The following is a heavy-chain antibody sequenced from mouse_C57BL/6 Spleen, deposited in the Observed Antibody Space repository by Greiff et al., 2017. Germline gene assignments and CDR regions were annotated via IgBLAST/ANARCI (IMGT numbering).Heavy chain of an antibody. CDR3: ARDPIDV. Sequence: EVQGVESGGGLVKPVGSLKPSCAASGFTFSSYAMSWVRQTPEKRLEWVATLSDGGSYTYYPDNVKGRFTISRDNAKNNLYLQMSHLKTEDTAMYYCARDPIDVWGTGTTVTVSS. CDR2: LSDGGSYT. V-gene: IGHV5-4*01. CDR1: GFTFSSYA. J-gene: IGHJ1*03.